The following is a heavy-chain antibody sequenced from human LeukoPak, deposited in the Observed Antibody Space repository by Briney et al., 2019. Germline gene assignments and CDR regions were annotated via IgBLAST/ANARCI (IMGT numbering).Heavy chain of an antibody. CDR2: TSHSGTT. D-gene: IGHD1-1*01. Sequence: SETLSLTCTVSGGSISSSSYFWGWIRQPPGKGLEWIGSTSHSGTTYYNPSLKSRITISQDTSKNQFSLKVSSVTAADAAAYYCTREEGGTTVDYWGQGTLVTVSS. J-gene: IGHJ4*02. CDR1: GGSISSSSYF. V-gene: IGHV4-39*07. CDR3: TREEGGTTVDY.